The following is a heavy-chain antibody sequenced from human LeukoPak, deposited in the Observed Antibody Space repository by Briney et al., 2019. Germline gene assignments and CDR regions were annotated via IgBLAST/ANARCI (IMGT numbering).Heavy chain of an antibody. Sequence: GGSLRLSCAASGFTFSSYAMSWVRQAPGKGLEWVSAISGSGGSTYYADSVKGRFSISRDNSKNTLYLQMNSLRAEDTAVYYCAKARGIVVVPAAMAFDYWGQGTLVTVSS. CDR2: ISGSGGST. CDR1: GFTFSSYA. CDR3: AKARGIVVVPAAMAFDY. V-gene: IGHV3-23*01. D-gene: IGHD2-2*01. J-gene: IGHJ4*02.